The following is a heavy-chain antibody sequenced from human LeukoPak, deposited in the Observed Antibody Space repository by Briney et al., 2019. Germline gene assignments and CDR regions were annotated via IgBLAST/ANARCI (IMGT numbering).Heavy chain of an antibody. D-gene: IGHD3-10*01. CDR2: MNPKSGNT. CDR3: ARGRMVRGITWWFEP. J-gene: IGHJ5*02. Sequence: ASVKVSCKASGYTLTNYDINWVRRATGQGLEWMGWMNPKSGNTGYEQKFQGRVTMTRSTSMSTAYVELSSLRSEDTAVYYCARGRMVRGITWWFEPWGQGTLVTVSS. V-gene: IGHV1-8*02. CDR1: GYTLTNYD.